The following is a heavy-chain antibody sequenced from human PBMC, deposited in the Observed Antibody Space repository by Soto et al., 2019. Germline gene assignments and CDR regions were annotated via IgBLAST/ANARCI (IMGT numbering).Heavy chain of an antibody. CDR1: GGTFSTYA. CDR3: ASGIQLWLRRINNGYSG. Sequence: QVQLVQSGAEVKKPESSVKVSCKAPGGTFSTYAISWVRQAPGQGLEWMGGIIPMFGTANYAQRFQDRVTITADEPTNTVYMELSILRSEDTAVDFCASGIQLWLRRINNGYSGWGQGTLVTVSS. CDR2: IIPMFGTA. D-gene: IGHD5-18*01. J-gene: IGHJ4*02. V-gene: IGHV1-69*12.